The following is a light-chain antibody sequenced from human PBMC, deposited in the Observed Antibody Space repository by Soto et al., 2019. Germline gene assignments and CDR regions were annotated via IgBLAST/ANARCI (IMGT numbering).Light chain of an antibody. J-gene: IGKJ3*01. CDR1: QDITKS. CDR3: QQFDHLPT. Sequence: DIQMTQSPTSLSASIGDRVTISCQASQDITKSLNWYQQKAGKAPKVLIYDASNLETGVPSRFSGTGSGTEFTLTISTLQTEDVATYYCQQFDHLPTFGAGTKVDIX. CDR2: DAS. V-gene: IGKV1-33*01.